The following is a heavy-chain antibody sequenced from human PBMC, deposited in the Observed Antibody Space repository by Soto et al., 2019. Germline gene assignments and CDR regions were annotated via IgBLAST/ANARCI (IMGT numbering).Heavy chain of an antibody. J-gene: IGHJ4*02. D-gene: IGHD1-26*01. CDR1: GFTFNNYW. Sequence: GSLRLSCAASGFTFNNYWMHWVRQPPGKGLVWVSRLQNDGSSPDYADSVKGRFTISRDNSKNTLYLQMNSLRAEDTAVYYCAKDAGIVGATTYFDYWGQGTLVTVSS. CDR3: AKDAGIVGATTYFDY. V-gene: IGHV3-74*01. CDR2: LQNDGSSP.